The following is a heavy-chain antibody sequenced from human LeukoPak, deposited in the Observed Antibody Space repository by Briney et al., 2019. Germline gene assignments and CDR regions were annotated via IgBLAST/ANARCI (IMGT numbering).Heavy chain of an antibody. J-gene: IGHJ4*02. Sequence: SETLSLTCTVSGGSISNNAYYWGWIRQSPGKRLEWIGIIYYTGSTSYTPSLQSRVTISVDTSKNQFSLKLSSVAAADTAVYYCARDEVGNGFDYWGQGTLVTVSS. CDR2: IYYTGST. D-gene: IGHD1-1*01. V-gene: IGHV4-39*07. CDR3: ARDEVGNGFDY. CDR1: GGSISNNAYY.